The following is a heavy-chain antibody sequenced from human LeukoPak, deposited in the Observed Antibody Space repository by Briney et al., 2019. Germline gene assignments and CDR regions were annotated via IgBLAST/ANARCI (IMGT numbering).Heavy chain of an antibody. Sequence: GGSLRLSCAASGFTVSSNYMSWVRQAPGKGLEWVSVIYSGGSTYYADSVKGRFTISRDNSKNTLYLQMNSLRAEDTAVYYCAREGGFGELVYAFDIWGQGTMVTVSS. CDR1: GFTVSSNY. D-gene: IGHD3-10*01. CDR3: AREGGFGELVYAFDI. V-gene: IGHV3-53*01. CDR2: IYSGGST. J-gene: IGHJ3*02.